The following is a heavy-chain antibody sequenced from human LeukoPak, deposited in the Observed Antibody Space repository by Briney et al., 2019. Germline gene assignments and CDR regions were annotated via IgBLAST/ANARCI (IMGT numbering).Heavy chain of an antibody. CDR2: IWYDGSNK. Sequence: GGSLRLSCAVSGFTFSSYGMHWVRQAPGKGLEWVAVIWYDGSNKYYADSVKGRFTISRDNSKNTLYLQMNSLRAEDTAVYYCARDRIKQWLVLSYGMDVWGQGTTVTVSS. J-gene: IGHJ6*02. CDR1: GFTFSSYG. CDR3: ARDRIKQWLVLSYGMDV. D-gene: IGHD6-19*01. V-gene: IGHV3-33*01.